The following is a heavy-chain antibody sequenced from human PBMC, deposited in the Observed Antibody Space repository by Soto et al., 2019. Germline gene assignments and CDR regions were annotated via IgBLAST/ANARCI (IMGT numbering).Heavy chain of an antibody. CDR3: AKDPALWFGETIHY. CDR1: GFTFSSYG. CDR2: IWYDGSNK. J-gene: IGHJ4*02. D-gene: IGHD3-10*01. V-gene: IGHV3-33*06. Sequence: GGSLRLSCAASGFTFSSYGMHWVRQAPGKGLEWVAVIWYDGSNKYYADSVKGRFTISRDNSKNTLYLQMNSLRAEDTAVYYCAKDPALWFGETIHYSGQATLVTVSS.